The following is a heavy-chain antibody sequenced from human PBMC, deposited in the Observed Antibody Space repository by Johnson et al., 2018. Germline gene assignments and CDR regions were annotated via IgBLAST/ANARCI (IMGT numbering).Heavy chain of an antibody. CDR2: ISYTGSNE. CDR3: AKDLARMAATGTLEY. V-gene: IGHV3-30*18. D-gene: IGHD6-13*01. J-gene: IGHJ4*02. Sequence: QVQLVQSGGGVVQPGRSLRLSCAASGFTFSTYGMHWVRKAPGKGLEWVAVISYTGSNEYYADSVKGRITISRDNSKNTLYLQMNSLRLEDTAVYYCAKDLARMAATGTLEYWGQGTLVTVSS. CDR1: GFTFSTYG.